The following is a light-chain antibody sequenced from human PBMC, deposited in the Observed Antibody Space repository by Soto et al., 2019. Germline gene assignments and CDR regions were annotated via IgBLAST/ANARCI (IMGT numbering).Light chain of an antibody. CDR1: QSISSY. CDR3: QQTYSTLWT. Sequence: DIQMTQSPSSLSASVGDRCTSTCRASQSISSYLNWYQQKPGRAPNLLIYATSTLQSGVPSRFSGSGSGTDFTLTISSLQPADFATYYCQQTYSTLWTFGQGTKVDIK. V-gene: IGKV1-39*01. J-gene: IGKJ1*01. CDR2: ATS.